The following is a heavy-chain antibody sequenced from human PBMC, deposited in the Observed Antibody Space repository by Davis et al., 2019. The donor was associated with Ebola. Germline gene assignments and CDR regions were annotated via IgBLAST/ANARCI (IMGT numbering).Heavy chain of an antibody. CDR2: ISGSGGST. Sequence: LSLTCADSVITFSSYAMTWVRQAPGKGLEWVSAISGSGGSTYYADSVKGRFTISRDNSKKTMYLQMNSLRAEDTAVYYCAKDRGIKWDIVVVVAGYFGVWGKGTTVTVSS. D-gene: IGHD2-15*01. J-gene: IGHJ6*04. CDR3: AKDRGIKWDIVVVVAGYFGV. V-gene: IGHV3-23*01. CDR1: VITFSSYA.